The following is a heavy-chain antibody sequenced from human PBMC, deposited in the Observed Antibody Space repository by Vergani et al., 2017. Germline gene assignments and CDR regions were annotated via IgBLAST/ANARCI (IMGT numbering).Heavy chain of an antibody. CDR1: GFTVSSNY. Sequence: EVQLVESGGGLVQPGGSLRLSCAASGFTVSSNYMSWVRQAPGKGLEWVSVIYSGGSTYYADSVKGRFTISRDNSKNTLYLQMNSRRAEDTAVYYCARERMKSSSGYYKEASYYYYMDVWGKGTTVTVSS. CDR2: IYSGGST. CDR3: ARERMKSSSGYYKEASYYYYMDV. V-gene: IGHV3-66*01. D-gene: IGHD3-22*01. J-gene: IGHJ6*03.